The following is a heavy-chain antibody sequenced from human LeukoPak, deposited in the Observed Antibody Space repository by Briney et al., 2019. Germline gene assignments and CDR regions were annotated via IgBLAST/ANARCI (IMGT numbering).Heavy chain of an antibody. D-gene: IGHD3-22*01. J-gene: IGHJ3*02. V-gene: IGHV4-61*02. CDR2: IYTSGST. CDR1: GGSISSGSYY. CDR3: ARRYYESSGDFDI. Sequence: SQTLALTCTVSGGSISSGSYYWSWIRQPAGKGLEWIGRIYTSGSTNYNPSLKSRVTISVDTSKNQFSLKLSSVTAADTDVYYCARRYYESSGDFDIWGQGTMVTVSS.